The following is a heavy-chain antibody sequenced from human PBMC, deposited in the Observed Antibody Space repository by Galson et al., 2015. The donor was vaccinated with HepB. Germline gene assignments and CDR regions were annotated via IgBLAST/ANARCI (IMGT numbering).Heavy chain of an antibody. V-gene: IGHV5-10-1*01. D-gene: IGHD6-13*01. CDR3: ARLGGSSWPTNLWYYGMDV. CDR2: IDPSDSYT. CDR1: GYSFTSYW. Sequence: QSGAEVKKPGESLRISCKGSGYSFTSYWISWVRQMPGKGLEWMGRIDPSDSYTNYSPSFQGHVTISADKSISTAYLQWSSLKASDTAMYYCARLGGSSWPTNLWYYGMDVWGQGTTVTVSS. J-gene: IGHJ6*02.